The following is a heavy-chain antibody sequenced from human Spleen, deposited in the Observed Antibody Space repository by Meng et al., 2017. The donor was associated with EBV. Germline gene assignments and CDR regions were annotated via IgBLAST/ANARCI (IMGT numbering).Heavy chain of an antibody. CDR1: GGSISSSTYY. CDR2: IYYSGST. V-gene: IGHV4-39*07. D-gene: IGHD2-15*01. Sequence: QVQLQQWGAGLLKPSETLSLTCTVSGGSISSSTYYWGWIRQPPGKGLEWIGSIYYSGSTDYTPSLKTRVTISLDTSKNQFSLKLTSVTAADTAVFYCARDVGYYFDFWGQGTLVTVSS. J-gene: IGHJ4*02. CDR3: ARDVGYYFDF.